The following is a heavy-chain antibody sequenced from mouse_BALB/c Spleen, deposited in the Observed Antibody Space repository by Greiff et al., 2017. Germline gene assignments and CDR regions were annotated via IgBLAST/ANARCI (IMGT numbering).Heavy chain of an antibody. D-gene: IGHD1-1*01. CDR1: GFSLTGYG. Sequence: QVQLQQSGPGLVAPSQSLSITCTVSGFSLTGYGVNWVRQPPGKGLEWLGMIWGDGSTDYNSALKSRLSISKDNSKSQVFLKMNCLQTDDTARYYCARDDPYFYGSSCSRDYWGQGTSVTVSA. J-gene: IGHJ4*01. CDR2: IWGDGST. CDR3: ARDDPYFYGSSCSRDY. V-gene: IGHV2-6-7*01.